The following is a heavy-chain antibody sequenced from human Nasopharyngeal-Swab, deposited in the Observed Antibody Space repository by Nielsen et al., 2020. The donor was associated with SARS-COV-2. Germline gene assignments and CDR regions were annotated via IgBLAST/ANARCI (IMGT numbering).Heavy chain of an antibody. D-gene: IGHD2-2*01. CDR3: AKVVGVVPASYYYYGMDV. V-gene: IGHV3-30*18. CDR2: ISYDGSNK. Sequence: GGSLRLSCAASGFTFSSYGMHWVRQAPGKGLEWVAVISYDGSNKYYADSVKGRFTISRDNSKNTLYLQMNSLRAEDTAVYYCAKVVGVVPASYYYYGMDVWGQGTTVTVSS. CDR1: GFTFSSYG. J-gene: IGHJ6*02.